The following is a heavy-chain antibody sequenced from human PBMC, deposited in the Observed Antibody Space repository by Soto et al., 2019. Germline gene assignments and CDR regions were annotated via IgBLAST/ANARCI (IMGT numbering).Heavy chain of an antibody. CDR1: GFTFSTYW. D-gene: IGHD6-6*01. J-gene: IGHJ5*02. Sequence: PGGSLRLSCAASGFTFSTYWMHWFRQAPGKGLVWVSRINSDGSTTSYVDSVRGRFTISRDNARNSVFLHLNSLRAEDTAVYYCARDNDGAQFASSYNDLWGQGTLVTVSS. CDR3: ARDNDGAQFASSYNDL. V-gene: IGHV3-74*01. CDR2: INSDGSTT.